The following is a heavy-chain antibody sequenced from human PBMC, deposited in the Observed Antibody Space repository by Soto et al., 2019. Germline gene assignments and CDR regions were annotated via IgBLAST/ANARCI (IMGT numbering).Heavy chain of an antibody. J-gene: IGHJ6*02. CDR1: GFTFSSYS. Sequence: PGGSLRLSCAASGFTFSSYSMNWVRQAPGKGLGWVSSISSSSSYIYYADSVKGRFTISRDNAKNSLYLQMNSLRAEDTAVYYCARDEALASYGSDSDYYYYYGMDVWGQGTTVTVSS. CDR2: ISSSSSYI. D-gene: IGHD5-18*01. V-gene: IGHV3-21*01. CDR3: ARDEALASYGSDSDYYYYYGMDV.